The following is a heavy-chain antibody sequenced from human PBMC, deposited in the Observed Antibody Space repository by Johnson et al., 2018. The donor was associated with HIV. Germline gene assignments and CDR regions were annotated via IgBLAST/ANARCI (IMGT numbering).Heavy chain of an antibody. J-gene: IGHJ3*02. CDR1: GFTFSSYE. CDR3: ARFVGARVGHHNAFDI. Sequence: VQLVESGGGLVQPGGSLRLSCAASGFTFSSYEMNWVRQAPGKGLEWVSYISSSGSTIYYADSVKGRFTISRDNAKNSLYLQMNSLRAEDTAVYYCARFVGARVGHHNAFDIWGQGTIVTVSS. V-gene: IGHV3-48*03. D-gene: IGHD3-16*01. CDR2: ISSSGSTI.